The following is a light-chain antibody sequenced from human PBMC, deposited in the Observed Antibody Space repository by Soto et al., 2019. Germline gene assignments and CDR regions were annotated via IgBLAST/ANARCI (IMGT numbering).Light chain of an antibody. Sequence: DIQMTQSPSSLSASVGDRVSITCRSSQNISRFLNWYQQKQGSAPNLLIYSVSKLQVGVPSRFSGSGFATDFTLTISSLQPADFATYFCHQTYNSPQTFGQGTKVEVK. CDR1: QNISRF. CDR3: HQTYNSPQT. CDR2: SVS. J-gene: IGKJ1*01. V-gene: IGKV1-39*01.